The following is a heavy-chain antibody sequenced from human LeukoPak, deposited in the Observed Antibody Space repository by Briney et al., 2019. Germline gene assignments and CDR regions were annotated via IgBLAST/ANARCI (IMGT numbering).Heavy chain of an antibody. CDR1: GFTFSSYA. CDR3: AKDPGSRFLEWLSSGY. CDR2: ISGSGGST. J-gene: IGHJ4*02. Sequence: GGSLRLSCAASGFTFSSYAMSWVRQAPGKGLEWVSAISGSGGSTYYADSVKGRFTISRDNSKNTLYLQMNSLRAEDTAVYYCAKDPGSRFLEWLSSGYWGQGTLVTVSS. D-gene: IGHD3-3*01. V-gene: IGHV3-23*01.